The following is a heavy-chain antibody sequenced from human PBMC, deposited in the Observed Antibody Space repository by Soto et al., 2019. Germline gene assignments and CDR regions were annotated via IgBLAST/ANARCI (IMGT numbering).Heavy chain of an antibody. V-gene: IGHV3-7*01. CDR1: GFTFSSYW. Sequence: EVQLVESGGGLVQPGGSLRLSCAASGFTFSSYWMSWVRQAPGKGLEWVANIKQDGSEKYYVDSVKGRFTISRDNAKNSLYLQMNSLRAEDTAVYYCARLPEYCSGGSFYSGLYYYYMDVWGKGTTVTVSS. CDR2: IKQDGSEK. CDR3: ARLPEYCSGGSFYSGLYYYYMDV. J-gene: IGHJ6*03. D-gene: IGHD2-15*01.